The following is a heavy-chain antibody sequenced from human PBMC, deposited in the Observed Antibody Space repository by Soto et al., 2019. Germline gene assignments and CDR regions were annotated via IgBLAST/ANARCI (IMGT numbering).Heavy chain of an antibody. CDR3: ARGPRRWMVVTAIPFDY. V-gene: IGHV4-30-4*01. J-gene: IGHJ4*02. D-gene: IGHD2-21*02. CDR1: GGSISSGDYY. Sequence: QVQLQESGPGLVKPSQTLSLTCTVSGGSISSGDYYWSWIRQPPGKGLEWIGYIYYSGSTYYNPSLKTRVTISVDTSKNPFSLKLSSVTAADTAVYYCARGPRRWMVVTAIPFDYWGQGTLVTVSS. CDR2: IYYSGST.